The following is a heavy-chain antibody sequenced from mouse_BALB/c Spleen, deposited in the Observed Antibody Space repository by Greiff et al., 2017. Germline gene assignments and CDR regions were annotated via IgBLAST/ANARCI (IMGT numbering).Heavy chain of an antibody. V-gene: IGHV2-9-2*01. CDR2: IWTGGGT. D-gene: IGHD1-1*01. Sequence: VQLKESGPGLVAPSQSLSITCTVSGFSLTSYDISWIRQPPGKGLEWLGVIWTGGGTNYNSAFMSRLSISKDNSKSQVFLKMNSLQTDDTAIYYCVREEELSTGFAYWGQGTLVTVSA. J-gene: IGHJ3*01. CDR3: VREEELSTGFAY. CDR1: GFSLTSYD.